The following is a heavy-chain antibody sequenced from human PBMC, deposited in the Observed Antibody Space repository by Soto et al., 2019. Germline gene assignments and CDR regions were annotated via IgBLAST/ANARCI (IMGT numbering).Heavy chain of an antibody. D-gene: IGHD6-19*01. CDR1: GGSINNYY. CDR2: IYDSGST. V-gene: IGHV4-59*01. Sequence: SETLSLTCTVSGGSINNYYWSWIRQPPGKGLEWIGYIYDSGSTHYNPSLESRVTISVDTSKNQFSLKLSSVTAADTAVYYCAGGREEMAGSGAYFASWGQGTLVTVPS. J-gene: IGHJ4*02. CDR3: AGGREEMAGSGAYFAS.